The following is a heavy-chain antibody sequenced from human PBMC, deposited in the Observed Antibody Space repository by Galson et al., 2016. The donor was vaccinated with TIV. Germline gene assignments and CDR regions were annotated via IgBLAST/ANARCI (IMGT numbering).Heavy chain of an antibody. CDR1: GFSLSTSGMC. V-gene: IGHV2-70*11. Sequence: PALVKPTQTLTLTCSFSGFSLSTSGMCVSWIRQPPGKALEWLARIDWDDDIYYSPFMKTRLTISKDTSKNQVVLTMPNLDPVDTATYYCARTSYYYDSSGYYEGILYFDYWGQGSRVTVSS. CDR3: ARTSYYYDSSGYYEGILYFDY. CDR2: IDWDDDI. J-gene: IGHJ4*02. D-gene: IGHD3-22*01.